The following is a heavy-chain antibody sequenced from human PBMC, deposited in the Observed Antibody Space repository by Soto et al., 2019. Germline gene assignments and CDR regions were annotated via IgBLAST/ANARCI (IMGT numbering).Heavy chain of an antibody. CDR3: ARVRGSYSQDPFDI. Sequence: GGSLRLSCAASGFTFSSYAMHWVRQAPGKGLEWVAVISYDGSNKYYADSVKGRFTISRDNSKNTLYLQMNSLRAEDTAVYYCARVRGSYSQDPFDIWGQGTMVTVSS. V-gene: IGHV3-30-3*01. D-gene: IGHD1-26*01. CDR1: GFTFSSYA. J-gene: IGHJ3*02. CDR2: ISYDGSNK.